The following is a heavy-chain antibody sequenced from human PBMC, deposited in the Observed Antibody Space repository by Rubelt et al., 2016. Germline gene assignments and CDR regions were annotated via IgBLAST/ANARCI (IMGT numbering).Heavy chain of an antibody. J-gene: IGHJ3*02. D-gene: IGHD1-26*01. CDR3: ATQSGSYSNDAFDI. CDR1: GGSISSSSYY. Sequence: QLQLQESGPGLVKPSETLSLTCTVSGGSISSSSYYWGWIRQPPGKGLEWIGSIYYSGSTYYNPSLKSRFTISVDTSKNQFSLKLSSVTAADTAGYYCATQSGSYSNDAFDIWGQGTMVIVSS. V-gene: IGHV4-39*01. CDR2: IYYSGST.